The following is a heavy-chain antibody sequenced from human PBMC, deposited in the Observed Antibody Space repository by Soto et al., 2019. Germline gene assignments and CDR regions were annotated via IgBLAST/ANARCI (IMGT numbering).Heavy chain of an antibody. J-gene: IGHJ4*02. CDR1: GYTFTSYY. Sequence: QVQLVQSGAEVKKPGASVKVSCKASGYTFTSYYMHWVRQAPGQGLEWMGIINPSGVSTSYAQKCQGRVTRTRDTSTSRGYRELSSLRSEDTDAEYCARLSSTGRYFDYWGQGTLVTVS. CDR2: INPSGVST. V-gene: IGHV1-46*01. CDR3: ARLSSTGRYFDY. D-gene: IGHD4-17*01.